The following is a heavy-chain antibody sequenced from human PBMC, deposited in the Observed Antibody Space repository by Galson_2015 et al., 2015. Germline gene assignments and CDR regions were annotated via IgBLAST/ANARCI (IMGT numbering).Heavy chain of an antibody. V-gene: IGHV1-46*01. J-gene: IGHJ4*02. D-gene: IGHD5-12*01. CDR2: VTPGSGAT. CDR1: GYTFSNYH. CDR3: ARETSATGYGDH. Sequence: SVKVSCKASGYTFSNYHIHWVRQAPGQGLEWVGIVTPGSGATSYAEKFQGRVIMTGDMSTTTAFLELSSLRSDDTALYYCARETSATGYGDHWDQGTLVTVSS.